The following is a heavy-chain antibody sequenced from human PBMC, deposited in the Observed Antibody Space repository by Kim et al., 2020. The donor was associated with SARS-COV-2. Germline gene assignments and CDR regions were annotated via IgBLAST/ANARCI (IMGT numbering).Heavy chain of an antibody. D-gene: IGHD2-2*01. Sequence: GGSLRLSCAASGFTFDDYAMHWVRQAPGKGLEWVSGISWNSGSIGYADSVKGRFTISRDNAKNSLYLQMNSLRAEDTALYYCAKDLGYCSSTSCYRRWEGPYYYGMDVWGQGTTVTVSS. J-gene: IGHJ6*02. CDR3: AKDLGYCSSTSCYRRWEGPYYYGMDV. CDR1: GFTFDDYA. CDR2: ISWNSGSI. V-gene: IGHV3-9*01.